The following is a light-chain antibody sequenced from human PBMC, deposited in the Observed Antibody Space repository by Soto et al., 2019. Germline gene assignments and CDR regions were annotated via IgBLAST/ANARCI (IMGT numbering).Light chain of an antibody. J-gene: IGKJ3*01. CDR1: QDISNY. Sequence: DIQMTQSPSSLSASVGDRVTITCQASQDISNYLNWYQQKPGKAPKLLIYDASNLETGVPSRFSGSGSGTDFTLTISSLQPEDIATYYCQQYDNLPPFTFGPGTKVDIK. V-gene: IGKV1-33*01. CDR3: QQYDNLPPFT. CDR2: DAS.